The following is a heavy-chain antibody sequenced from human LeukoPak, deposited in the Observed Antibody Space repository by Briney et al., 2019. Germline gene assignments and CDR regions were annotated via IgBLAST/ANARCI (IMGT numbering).Heavy chain of an antibody. D-gene: IGHD5-18*01. CDR3: ARLLVYSYGLETDYYYYMDV. CDR2: INPSGGST. V-gene: IGHV1-46*01. J-gene: IGHJ6*03. Sequence: AASVKVSCKASGYTFTSYYMHWVRQAPGQGLEWMGIINPSGGSTSYAQKFQGRVTMTRDMSTSTVYMELSSLRSDDTAVYYCARLLVYSYGLETDYYYYMDVWGKGTTVTVSS. CDR1: GYTFTSYY.